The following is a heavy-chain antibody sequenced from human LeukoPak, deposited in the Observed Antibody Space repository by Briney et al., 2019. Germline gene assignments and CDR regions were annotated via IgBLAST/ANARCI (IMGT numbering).Heavy chain of an antibody. Sequence: GGSLRLSCAASGFTFSTYAMSWVRQAPGKGLEWVSSISGSSDSTYCADAVKGRFTISRDNSKNTLYLQMNILRAEDTAVYYCASGSYRLGDYWGQGTLVTVSS. CDR2: ISGSSDST. V-gene: IGHV3-23*01. D-gene: IGHD3-10*01. CDR1: GFTFSTYA. CDR3: ASGSYRLGDY. J-gene: IGHJ4*02.